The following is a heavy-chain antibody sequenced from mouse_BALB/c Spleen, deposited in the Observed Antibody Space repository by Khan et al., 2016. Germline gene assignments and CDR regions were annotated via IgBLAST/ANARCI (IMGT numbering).Heavy chain of an antibody. D-gene: IGHD2-13*01. Sequence: QIQLVQSGPELKKPGETVKISCKASEYTFTNYGMSWVKQAPGKGLKWMGWINTNTGEPTYAEEFKGRFSFSLAASASTAYLQINNLKNEDSATYVCARTGDHPEYAMDYWGQGTSVTVSS. CDR3: ARTGDHPEYAMDY. CDR1: EYTFTNYG. CDR2: INTNTGEP. J-gene: IGHJ4*01. V-gene: IGHV9-3*02.